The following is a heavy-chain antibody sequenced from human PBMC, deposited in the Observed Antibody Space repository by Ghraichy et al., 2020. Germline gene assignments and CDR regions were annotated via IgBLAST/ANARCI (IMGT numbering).Heavy chain of an antibody. V-gene: IGHV1-2*02. J-gene: IGHJ6*02. CDR3: ARDLLKRVGETASGSYYYYGMDV. D-gene: IGHD1-26*01. CDR2: INPNSGGT. Sequence: ASVKVSCKASGYTFTGYYMHWVRQAPGQGLEWMGWINPNSGGTNYAQKFQGRVTMTRDTSISTAYMELSRLRSDDTAMYYCARDLLKRVGETASGSYYYYGMDVWGQGTTVTVSS. CDR1: GYTFTGYY.